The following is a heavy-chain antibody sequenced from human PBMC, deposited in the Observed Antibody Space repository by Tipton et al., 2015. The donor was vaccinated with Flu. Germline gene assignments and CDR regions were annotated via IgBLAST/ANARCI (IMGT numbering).Heavy chain of an antibody. Sequence: GSLRLSCAASGFTFDDYTMHWVRQAPGKGLEWVSLISWDGGSTYYADSVKGRFTISRDNSKNSLYLQMNSLRTEDTALYYCAKDSQGVSGGGTYYFDYWGQGTLVTVSS. CDR2: ISWDGGST. J-gene: IGHJ4*02. D-gene: IGHD3-16*01. V-gene: IGHV3-43*01. CDR1: GFTFDDYT. CDR3: AKDSQGVSGGGTYYFDY.